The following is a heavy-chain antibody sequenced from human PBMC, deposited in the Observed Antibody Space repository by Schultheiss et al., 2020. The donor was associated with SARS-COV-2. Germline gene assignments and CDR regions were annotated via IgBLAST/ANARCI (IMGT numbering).Heavy chain of an antibody. J-gene: IGHJ6*02. Sequence: ASVKVSCKASGYTFTGYYMHWVRQAPGQGLEWMGWINPNSGGTNYAQKLQDRVTVTRDTSTSTVYMELSSLRSEDTAVYYCARSLKLEPTEDNYGMDVWGQGTTVTVSS. CDR2: INPNSGGT. V-gene: IGHV1-2*02. CDR1: GYTFTGYY. D-gene: IGHD1-1*01. CDR3: ARSLKLEPTEDNYGMDV.